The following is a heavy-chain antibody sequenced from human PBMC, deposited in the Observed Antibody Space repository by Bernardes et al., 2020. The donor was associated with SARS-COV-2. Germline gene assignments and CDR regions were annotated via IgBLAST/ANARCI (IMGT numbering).Heavy chain of an antibody. Sequence: ASVKVSCKASGYTFTSYGISWVRQAPGQGLEWMGWISSYNGNTNYAQKLQGRVTMTTDTSTNTAYMEPRSLRSDETAVYYCAREVSHIVGATRLNYWSQGTLVTVSS. CDR2: ISSYNGNT. CDR3: AREVSHIVGATRLNY. CDR1: GYTFTSYG. D-gene: IGHD1-26*01. V-gene: IGHV1-18*04. J-gene: IGHJ4*02.